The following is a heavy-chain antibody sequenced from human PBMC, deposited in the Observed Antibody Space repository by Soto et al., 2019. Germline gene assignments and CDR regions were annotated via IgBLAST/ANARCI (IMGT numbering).Heavy chain of an antibody. J-gene: IGHJ6*02. CDR1: GYTFTSYY. CDR2: INPSGGST. V-gene: IGHV1-46*01. D-gene: IGHD3-9*01. Sequence: QVQLVQSGAEVKKPGASVKVSCKASGYTFTSYYMHWVRQAPGQGLEWMGIINPSGGSTSYAQKFQGRVTMTRDTSTSTVYMELSSLRSEDTAVYYCARELRYFDWLPSSRGVYYGMDVWGQGTTVTVSS. CDR3: ARELRYFDWLPSSRGVYYGMDV.